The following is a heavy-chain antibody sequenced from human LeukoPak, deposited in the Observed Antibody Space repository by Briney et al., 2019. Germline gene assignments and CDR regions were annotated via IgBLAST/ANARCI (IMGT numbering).Heavy chain of an antibody. CDR2: IYPGDSDT. Sequence: GESLKISCKGSGYSFTSYWIGWVRQMPGKSLEWMGIIYPGDSDTRYSPSFQGQVTISADKSISTAYLQWSSLKESDTAMYYCARIEEYSSSRVDYWGQGTLVTVSS. D-gene: IGHD6-6*01. J-gene: IGHJ4*02. V-gene: IGHV5-51*01. CDR1: GYSFTSYW. CDR3: ARIEEYSSSRVDY.